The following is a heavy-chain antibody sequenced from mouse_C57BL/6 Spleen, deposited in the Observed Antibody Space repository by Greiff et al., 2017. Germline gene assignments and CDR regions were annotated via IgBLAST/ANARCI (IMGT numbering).Heavy chain of an antibody. J-gene: IGHJ4*01. Sequence: QVQLQQPGAELVKPGASVKLSCKASGYTFTSYWMHWVKQRPGQGLEWIGMIHPNSGSTNYNEKFKSKATLTVDKSSSTAYMQLSSRTSEDSAVYDFAREAVVAPLTVDYWGQGTSVTVSS. CDR2: IHPNSGST. CDR3: AREAVVAPLTVDY. V-gene: IGHV1-64*01. CDR1: GYTFTSYW. D-gene: IGHD1-1*01.